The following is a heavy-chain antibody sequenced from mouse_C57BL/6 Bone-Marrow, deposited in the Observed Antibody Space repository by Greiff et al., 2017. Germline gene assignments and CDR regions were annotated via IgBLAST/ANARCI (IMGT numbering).Heavy chain of an antibody. CDR3: ARGYYFDY. CDR1: GYTFTSYT. V-gene: IGHV1-4*01. CDR2: INPSSGYT. Sequence: VQLQQSGAELARPGASVKMSCKASGYTFTSYTMHWVKQRPGQGLEWIGYINPSSGYTKFNQRFKDKATLTADKSSSPAYMQLSSLTSEDSAVYYCARGYYFDYWGQGTTLTVSS. J-gene: IGHJ2*01.